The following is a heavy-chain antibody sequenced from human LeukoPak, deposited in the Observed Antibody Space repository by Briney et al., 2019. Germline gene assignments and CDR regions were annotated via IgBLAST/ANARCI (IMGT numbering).Heavy chain of an antibody. CDR1: GYSISSGYY. J-gene: IGHJ4*02. Sequence: SETLSLTCAVSGYSISSGYYWGWIRQPPGEGLEWIGSIYHSGSTYYNLSLKSRVTISVDTSKNQFSLKLGSVTAADTAVYYCARQLDKTRYYDFWSGYYNPTDFDYWGQGTLVTVSS. D-gene: IGHD3-3*01. V-gene: IGHV4-38-2*01. CDR3: ARQLDKTRYYDFWSGYYNPTDFDY. CDR2: IYHSGST.